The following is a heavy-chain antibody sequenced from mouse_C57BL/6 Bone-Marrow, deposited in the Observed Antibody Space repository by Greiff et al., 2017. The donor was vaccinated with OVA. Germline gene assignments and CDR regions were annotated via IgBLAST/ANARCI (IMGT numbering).Heavy chain of an antibody. CDR3: ARTNDNYGGEFED. V-gene: IGHV1-55*01. J-gene: IGHJ3*01. CDR2: INPGSGCT. Sequence: VQLQQSGAELVKPGASVKLSCKASGYTFTSYWISWVKQRPGQGLEWIGVINPGSGCTNYTEKFKGKATLTVDKSSSTAYMQLRSLTSEDTAVDYCARTNDNYGGEFEDWGQGTPVTVSA. D-gene: IGHD2-12*01. CDR1: GYTFTSYW.